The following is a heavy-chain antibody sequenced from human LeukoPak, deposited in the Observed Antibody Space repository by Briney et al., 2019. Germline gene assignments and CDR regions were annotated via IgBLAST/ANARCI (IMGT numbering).Heavy chain of an antibody. CDR1: GDSISHYY. Sequence: SETLSLTCTVSGDSISHYYWSWIRQPPGKGLEWIGYIYYSGSTNYNPSLKSRVTISADTSKNQSSLKVSSVTAADTAVYYCARNIATRGWYFDLWGRGTLVTVSS. CDR2: IYYSGST. V-gene: IGHV4-59*01. D-gene: IGHD6-6*01. J-gene: IGHJ2*01. CDR3: ARNIATRGWYFDL.